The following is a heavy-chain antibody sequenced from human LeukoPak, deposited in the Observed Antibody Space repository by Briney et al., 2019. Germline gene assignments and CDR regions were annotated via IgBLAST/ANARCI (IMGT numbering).Heavy chain of an antibody. CDR1: GGSISSSSYN. CDR2: IYYSGST. D-gene: IGHD6-13*01. V-gene: IGHV4-39*01. J-gene: IGHJ4*02. CDR3: ARRGSWGYFDY. Sequence: PSETLSLTCSVSGGSISSSSYNWGWIRQPPGKGLEWIGSIYYSGSTYYNPSLKSRVTISVDTSKNQFSLKLSSVTAADTAVYYCARRGSWGYFDYWGQGTLVTVSS.